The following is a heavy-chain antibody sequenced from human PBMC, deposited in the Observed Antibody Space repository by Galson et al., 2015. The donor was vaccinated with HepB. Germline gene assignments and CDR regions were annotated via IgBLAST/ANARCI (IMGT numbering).Heavy chain of an antibody. CDR3: ARLTTPYYDFWSGRSNPQNWFDP. J-gene: IGHJ5*02. Sequence: SETLSLTCTVSGGSISSSSYYWGWIRQPPGKGLEWIGNIYYSGSTYYNPSLKSRVTISVDTSKNQFSLKLSSVTAADTAVYYCARLTTPYYDFWSGRSNPQNWFDPWGQGTLVTVSS. D-gene: IGHD3-3*01. V-gene: IGHV4-39*01. CDR2: IYYSGST. CDR1: GGSISSSSYY.